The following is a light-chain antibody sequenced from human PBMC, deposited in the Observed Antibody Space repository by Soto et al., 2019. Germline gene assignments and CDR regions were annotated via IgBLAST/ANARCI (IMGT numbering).Light chain of an antibody. CDR3: QQSYSTPIT. CDR1: QSVSRR. CDR2: DAS. Sequence: DIQMTPSPCTLSASVGDISTMTCRAIQSVSRRLAWYQQKPGKAPKLLIYDASSLESGVPSRFSGSGSGTDFTLTISSLQPEDFATYYCQQSYSTPITFGQGTRLEI. V-gene: IGKV1-5*01. J-gene: IGKJ5*01.